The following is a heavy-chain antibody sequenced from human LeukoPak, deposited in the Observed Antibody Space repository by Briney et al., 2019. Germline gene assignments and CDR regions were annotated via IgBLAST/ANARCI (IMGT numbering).Heavy chain of an antibody. CDR3: ARPRATYDAFDI. V-gene: IGHV1-18*01. Sequence: ASVKVSCKASGYTFTSYGISWVRQAPGQGLERMGWISAYNGNTNYAQKLQGRVTMTTDTSTSTAYMELRSLRSDDTAVYYCARPRATYDAFDIWGQGTMVTVSS. D-gene: IGHD1-26*01. CDR2: ISAYNGNT. J-gene: IGHJ3*02. CDR1: GYTFTSYG.